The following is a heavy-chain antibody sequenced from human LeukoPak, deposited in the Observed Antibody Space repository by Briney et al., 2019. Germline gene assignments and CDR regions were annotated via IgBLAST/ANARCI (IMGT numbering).Heavy chain of an antibody. CDR1: GYTFTGFS. V-gene: IGHV1-2*02. J-gene: IGHJ4*02. D-gene: IGHD3-22*01. CDR2: INPNTGDT. Sequence: ASVKVTCKTSGYTFTGFSLRWVRQAPGHGLEWMGWINPNTGDTNSAQRFQGRVTMTRDTSITTAYMELTSLRSDDTAVYYCARHRNFDSSGYYPYDHWGQGTLVTVSS. CDR3: ARHRNFDSSGYYPYDH.